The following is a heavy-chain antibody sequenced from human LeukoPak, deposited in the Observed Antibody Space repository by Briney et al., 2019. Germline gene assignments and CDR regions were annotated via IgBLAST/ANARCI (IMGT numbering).Heavy chain of an antibody. CDR1: GGTFSSYA. D-gene: IGHD6-19*01. V-gene: IGHV1-69*04. J-gene: IGHJ4*02. CDR2: IIPILGIA. CDR3: ARDRDHSSGWYEGVEYYFDY. Sequence: ASVKVSCKASGGTFSSYAISWVRQAPGQGLEWMGRIIPILGIANYAQKFQGRVTITADKSTSTAYMELSSLRSEDTAVYYCARDRDHSSGWYEGVEYYFDYWGQGTLVTVSS.